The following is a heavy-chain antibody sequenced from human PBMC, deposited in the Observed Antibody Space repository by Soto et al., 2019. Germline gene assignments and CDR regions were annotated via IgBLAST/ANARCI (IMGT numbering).Heavy chain of an antibody. CDR1: GASITGSFF. J-gene: IGHJ4*02. D-gene: IGHD2-8*02. CDR3: ARGMTPPGAPAWYYFDS. Sequence: QVQLQESGPGLMKPSETLSLTCTVSGASITGSFFWSWIRQPAGKGLEWIGRFSLSGTTNYNPYLRSRVTISADVSKNQFSLRLTSVTAADTALYYCARGMTPPGAPAWYYFDSWGQGTLVTVS. CDR2: FSLSGTT. V-gene: IGHV4-4*07.